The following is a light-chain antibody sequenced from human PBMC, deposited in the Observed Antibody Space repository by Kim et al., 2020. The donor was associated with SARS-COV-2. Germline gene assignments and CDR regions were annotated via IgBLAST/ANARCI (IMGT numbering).Light chain of an antibody. V-gene: IGKV3-20*01. CDR3: QQYGYSPWT. Sequence: EIVLTQSPGTLSLSPGVGATLSCRASQSVSDSNLAWYQHKPGRAPRLLIYGASTRATGIPDRFSGSGSGTDFTLTISRLEPEDFAMYYCQQYGYSPWTFGQGTKVDIK. J-gene: IGKJ1*01. CDR1: QSVSDSN. CDR2: GAS.